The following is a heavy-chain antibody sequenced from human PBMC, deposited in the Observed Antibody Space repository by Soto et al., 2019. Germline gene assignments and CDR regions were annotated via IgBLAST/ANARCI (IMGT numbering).Heavy chain of an antibody. Sequence: QVQLVESGGGEVQPGKSLRLSCAASGFSFTNYGMHWVRQAPGKGLECVALISYDGTNKYYADSVKGRFTISRDNSKNTVYLQMNSLSPEDTAVYYCGAGQYFSDYWGQGTLVSVSS. J-gene: IGHJ4*02. CDR1: GFSFTNYG. D-gene: IGHD6-13*01. CDR2: ISYDGTNK. V-gene: IGHV3-30*03. CDR3: GAGQYFSDY.